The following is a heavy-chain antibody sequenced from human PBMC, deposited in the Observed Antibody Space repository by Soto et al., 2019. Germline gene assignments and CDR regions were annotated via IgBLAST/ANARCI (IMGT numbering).Heavy chain of an antibody. CDR2: IYYDGNNK. J-gene: IGHJ6*02. Sequence: QVQLVESGGGVVQPGRSLRLSCAASGFTFSSYGMHWVRQAPGKGLEWVAVIYYDGNNKKYADSVKGRFTISRDNSKNTLYLQMNGLRAEDTAVYYCARVQYSSSPLTGSGMDVWGQGTTVTVSS. CDR1: GFTFSSYG. V-gene: IGHV3-33*01. CDR3: ARVQYSSSPLTGSGMDV. D-gene: IGHD6-13*01.